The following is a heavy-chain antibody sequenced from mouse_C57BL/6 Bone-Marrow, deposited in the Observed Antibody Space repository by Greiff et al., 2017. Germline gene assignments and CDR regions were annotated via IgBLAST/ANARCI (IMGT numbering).Heavy chain of an antibody. CDR2: IRSKSNNYAT. D-gene: IGHD2-10*02. CDR1: GFSFNTYA. J-gene: IGHJ3*01. Sequence: EADGGLVQPKGSLKLSCAASGFSFNTYAMNWVRQAPGKGLEWVARIRSKSNNYATYYADSVKDRFTISRDDSESMLYLQMNNLKTEDTAMYYCVRHGPYGNYEAWFAYWGQGTLVTVSA. CDR3: VRHGPYGNYEAWFAY. V-gene: IGHV10-1*01.